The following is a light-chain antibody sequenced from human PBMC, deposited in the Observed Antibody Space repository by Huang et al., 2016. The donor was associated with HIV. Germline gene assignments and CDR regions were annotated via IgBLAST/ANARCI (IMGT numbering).Light chain of an antibody. J-gene: IGKJ1*01. CDR1: QSVSSN. CDR3: QQYNNWRTWT. V-gene: IGKV3-15*01. Sequence: EIVMTQSPATLSVSPRERATLSCRASQSVSSNLAWYQQKPGQAPRLLIYGASTMATGIPARFSGSGSGTEFTLTISSLQSEDFAVYYCQQYNNWRTWTFGQGTKVEIK. CDR2: GAS.